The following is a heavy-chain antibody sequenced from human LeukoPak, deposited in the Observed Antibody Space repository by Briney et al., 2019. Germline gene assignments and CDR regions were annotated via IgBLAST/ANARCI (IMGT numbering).Heavy chain of an antibody. CDR3: ARDGPWGGYFDY. CDR2: ISSSSGYI. D-gene: IGHD3-16*01. CDR1: GFTFSSYS. J-gene: IGHJ4*02. V-gene: IGHV3-21*01. Sequence: GGSLRLSCAASGFTFSSYSMNWVRQAPGKGLEWVSSISSSSGYIYYADSVKGRFTISRDNAKNSLYLQMNSLRAEDTAVYYCARDGPWGGYFDYWGQGTLVTVSS.